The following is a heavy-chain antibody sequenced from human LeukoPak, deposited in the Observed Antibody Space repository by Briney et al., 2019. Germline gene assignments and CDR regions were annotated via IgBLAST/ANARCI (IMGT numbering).Heavy chain of an antibody. CDR3: VKRGGGDHGLDV. Sequence: GASLRLSCEASGFTFTNYGMHWVRQAPGKGPECVAVVSFDGRKTYYAGFAEGRFTISRDDSNNMVYLQMNSLRTEDTAVYHCVKRGGGDHGLDVWGQGTTVVVS. CDR1: GFTFTNYG. CDR2: VSFDGRKT. V-gene: IGHV3-30*18. D-gene: IGHD2-21*02. J-gene: IGHJ6*02.